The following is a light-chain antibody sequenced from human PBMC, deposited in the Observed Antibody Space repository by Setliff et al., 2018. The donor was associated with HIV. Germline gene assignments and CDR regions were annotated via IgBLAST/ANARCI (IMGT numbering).Light chain of an antibody. J-gene: IGLJ1*01. CDR2: AVT. CDR1: SSDIGECDY. V-gene: IGLV2-14*03. CDR3: SSLIATHTLEV. Sequence: QSALAQPASVSGSPGHSITISCTGTSSDIGECDYVSWYQQHPGKAPKLILYAVTYRPSWVSNRFSGSKSGNTASRTISGLQAEDEADYYCSSLIATHTLEVFGTGTKVTVL.